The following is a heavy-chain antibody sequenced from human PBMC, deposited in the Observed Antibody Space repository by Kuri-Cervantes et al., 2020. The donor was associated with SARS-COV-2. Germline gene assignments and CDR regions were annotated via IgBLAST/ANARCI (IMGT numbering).Heavy chain of an antibody. CDR3: AAQLHCSSTSCYLNY. CDR2: IYTSGST. CDR1: GGSISSHY. D-gene: IGHD2-2*01. J-gene: IGHJ4*02. Sequence: SETLSLTCTVSGGSISSHYWSWIRQPPGKGLEWIGYIYTSGSTNYNPSLKSRVTISVDTSKNQFSLKLSSVTAADTAVYYCAAQLHCSSTSCYLNYWGQGTLVTVFS. V-gene: IGHV4-4*08.